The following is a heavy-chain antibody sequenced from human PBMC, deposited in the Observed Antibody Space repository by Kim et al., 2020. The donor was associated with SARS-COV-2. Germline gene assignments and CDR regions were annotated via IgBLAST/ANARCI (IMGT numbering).Heavy chain of an antibody. CDR1: GFTFDDYT. D-gene: IGHD3-22*01. J-gene: IGHJ3*02. CDR2: ISWDGGST. CDR3: AKDILRGVGTMIDAFDI. Sequence: GGSLRLSCAASGFTFDDYTMHWVRQAPGKGLEWVSLISWDGGSTYYADSVKGRFTISRDNSKNSLYLQMNSLRTEDTALYYCAKDILRGVGTMIDAFDIWGQGTMVTVSS. V-gene: IGHV3-43*01.